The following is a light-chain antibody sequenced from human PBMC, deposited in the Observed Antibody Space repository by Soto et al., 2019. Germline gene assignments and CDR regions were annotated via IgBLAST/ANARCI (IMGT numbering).Light chain of an antibody. Sequence: VLTQAPDTLAVSPGERATLSCRASQAINNNVAWYQLKDGQVPRLLIYGASSRATGIPDRFSGSGSGTDFTLTISRLEPEDFAVYYCQQYGSSLFTFGQGTRLEIK. V-gene: IGKV3-20*01. J-gene: IGKJ5*01. CDR2: GAS. CDR3: QQYGSSLFT. CDR1: QAINNN.